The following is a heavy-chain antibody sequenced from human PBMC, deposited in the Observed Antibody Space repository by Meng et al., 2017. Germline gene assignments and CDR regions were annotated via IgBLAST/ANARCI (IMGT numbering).Heavy chain of an antibody. CDR2: IIPIFGTA. CDR3: ARAHSGYDLGSGGFDY. V-gene: IGHV1-69*13. D-gene: IGHD5-12*01. CDR1: GGTFSSYA. Sequence: SVKVSCKASGGTFSSYAISWVRQAPGQGLEWMGGIIPIFGTANYAQKFQGRVTITADESTSTAYLELSSLRSEDTAGYYCARAHSGYDLGSGGFDYWGQGTLVTVSS. J-gene: IGHJ4*02.